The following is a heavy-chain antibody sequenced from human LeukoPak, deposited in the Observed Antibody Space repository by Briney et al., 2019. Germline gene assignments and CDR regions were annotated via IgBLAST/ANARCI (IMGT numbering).Heavy chain of an antibody. CDR2: IYTSGST. Sequence: SETLSLTCTVSGGSISSYYWSWIRQPAGKGLEWIGRIYTSGSTNYNPSLKSRVTMSVDTSKNQFSLKLSSVTAADTAVYYCARDWEGSSSTYYYYYMDVWGKGTTVTVSS. J-gene: IGHJ6*03. CDR3: ARDWEGSSSTYYYYYMDV. CDR1: GGSISSYY. D-gene: IGHD6-13*01. V-gene: IGHV4-4*07.